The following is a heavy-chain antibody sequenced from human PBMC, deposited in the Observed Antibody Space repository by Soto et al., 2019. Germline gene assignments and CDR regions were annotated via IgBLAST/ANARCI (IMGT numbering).Heavy chain of an antibody. CDR3: ARGIEATETKLDY. CDR2: ISSATTTI. V-gene: IGHV3-48*01. D-gene: IGHD6-13*01. CDR1: GFTFSSYS. Sequence: GGSLRLSCAASGFTFSSYSMNWVRQAPGKGLEWVSYISSATTTIYYADSVKGRFTISRDNAKNSLYLQMNSLRADDTAVYYCARGIEATETKLDYWGEGTLVTAPQ. J-gene: IGHJ4*02.